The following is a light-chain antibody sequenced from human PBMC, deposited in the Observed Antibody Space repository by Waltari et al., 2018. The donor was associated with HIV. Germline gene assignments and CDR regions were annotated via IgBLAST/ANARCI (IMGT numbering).Light chain of an antibody. J-gene: IGLJ2*01. Sequence: QSVLTQPPSASGTPGQRVTISCSGLSSNIGSNYVSWYQQLPGTAPKLLSYRNNQRPSGVPDRFSGSKSGTSASLAISGLRSEDEADYYCAAWDDSLSGLVFGGGTKLTVL. CDR3: AAWDDSLSGLV. CDR2: RNN. CDR1: SSNIGSNY. V-gene: IGLV1-47*01.